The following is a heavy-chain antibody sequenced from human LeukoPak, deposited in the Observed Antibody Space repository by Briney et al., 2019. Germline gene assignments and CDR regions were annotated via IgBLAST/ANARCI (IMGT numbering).Heavy chain of an antibody. D-gene: IGHD5-12*01. CDR2: INPNSGGT. V-gene: IGHV1-2*02. Sequence: GASVKVSCKASGYTFTGYYMHWVRQAPGQGLEWMGWINPNSGGTNYARKFQGRVTMTRDTSISAAYMELSRLRSDDTAVYYCARVQVVATSFDYWGQGTLVTVSS. CDR1: GYTFTGYY. CDR3: ARVQVVATSFDY. J-gene: IGHJ4*02.